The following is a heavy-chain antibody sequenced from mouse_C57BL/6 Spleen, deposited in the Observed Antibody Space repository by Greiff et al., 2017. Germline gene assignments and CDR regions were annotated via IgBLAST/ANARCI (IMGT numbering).Heavy chain of an antibody. CDR2: IYPGGGYT. D-gene: IGHD1-1*01. Sequence: QVQLQQSGAELVRPGTSVKMSCKASGYTFTNYWIGWAKQRPGHGLEWIGDIYPGGGYTNYNEKFKGKATLTADKSSSTAYMQFSSLTSEDSAIYYCARIYYYGSWAMDYWGQGTSVTVSS. CDR3: ARIYYYGSWAMDY. V-gene: IGHV1-63*01. CDR1: GYTFTNYW. J-gene: IGHJ4*01.